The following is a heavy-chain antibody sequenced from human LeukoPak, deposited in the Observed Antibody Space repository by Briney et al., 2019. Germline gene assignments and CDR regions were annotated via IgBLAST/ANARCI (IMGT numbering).Heavy chain of an antibody. V-gene: IGHV3-23*01. J-gene: IGHJ4*02. CDR3: ATLWSFDY. CDR2: IPASGGST. Sequence: GGSLRLSCAASGFTFSSNVMIWVRQAPGKGLEWVSNIPASGGSTYYADSVKGRFTISRDNAKNSLYLQMNSLRAEDTAVYYCATLWSFDYWGQGTLVTVSS. CDR1: GFTFSSNV. D-gene: IGHD3-10*01.